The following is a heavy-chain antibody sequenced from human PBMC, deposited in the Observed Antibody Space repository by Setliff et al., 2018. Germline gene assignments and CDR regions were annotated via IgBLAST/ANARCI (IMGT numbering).Heavy chain of an antibody. D-gene: IGHD3-3*01. V-gene: IGHV3-48*01. CDR1: GFTFSTYT. Sequence: HPGGSLRLSCAASGFTFSTYTMNWVRQAPGKGLEWVSYISSGGGIIYYADSVKGRFTISRDNAKNSLYLQMNSLRAEDTAVYYCARERMYYNFWSGYSDYWGQGTLVTVSS. CDR3: ARERMYYNFWSGYSDY. J-gene: IGHJ4*02. CDR2: ISSGGGII.